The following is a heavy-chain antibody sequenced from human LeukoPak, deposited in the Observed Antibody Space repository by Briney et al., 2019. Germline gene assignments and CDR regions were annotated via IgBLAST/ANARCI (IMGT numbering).Heavy chain of an antibody. CDR1: GFTFSSYG. V-gene: IGHV3-30*18. CDR3: AKEGNDILTGQTLDY. CDR2: ISYDGSNK. J-gene: IGHJ4*02. Sequence: GRSLRLSCAASGFTFSSYGMHWVRQAPGKGLKWVAVISYDGSNKYYADSVKGRFTISRDNSKNTLYLQMNSLRAEDTAVYYCAKEGNDILTGQTLDYWGQGTLVTVSS. D-gene: IGHD3-9*01.